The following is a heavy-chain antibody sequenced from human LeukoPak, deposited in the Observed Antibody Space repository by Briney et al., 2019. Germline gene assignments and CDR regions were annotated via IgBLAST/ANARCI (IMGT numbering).Heavy chain of an antibody. J-gene: IGHJ4*02. CDR1: GGSISSSSYY. CDR2: IYYSGST. CDR3: ARVKVGGSGRYHYFDY. D-gene: IGHD3-10*01. V-gene: IGHV4-39*07. Sequence: PSETLSLTCTVSGGSISSSSYYWGWIRQPPGKGLEWIGSIYYSGSTYYNPSLKSRVTISVDTSKNQFSLKLSSVIAADTAVYYCARVKVGGSGRYHYFDYWGQGTLVTVSS.